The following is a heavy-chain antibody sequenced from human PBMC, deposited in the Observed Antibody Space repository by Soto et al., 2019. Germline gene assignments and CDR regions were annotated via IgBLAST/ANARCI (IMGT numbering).Heavy chain of an antibody. CDR3: AASRAYDSSDYSCFHYGMDV. CDR1: GFTCDDYA. V-gene: IGHV3-9*01. J-gene: IGHJ6*02. Sequence: EVQLVESGGDLVQPGRSLRLSCAASGFTCDDYAMHWVRQVPGKGLQWVSGLSWNGVTIGYAASVKGRFTISRDNAKKSLYLQMNGLRPDDTALYYCAASRAYDSSDYSCFHYGMDVWGLGTTVAVSS. CDR2: LSWNGVTI. D-gene: IGHD3-22*01.